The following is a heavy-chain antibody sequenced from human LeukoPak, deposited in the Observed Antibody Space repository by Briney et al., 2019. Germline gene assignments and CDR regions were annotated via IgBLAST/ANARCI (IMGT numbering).Heavy chain of an antibody. J-gene: IGHJ3*02. CDR2: ISSNGGST. V-gene: IGHV3-64*01. CDR1: GFTFSSYA. D-gene: IGHD6-13*01. CDR3: AKAVTQQLVQNAFDI. Sequence: GGSLRLSCAASGFTFSSYAMHWVRQAPGKGLEYVSAISSNGGSTYYANSVKGRFTISRDNSKNTLYLQMGSLRAEDMAVYYCAKAVTQQLVQNAFDIWGQGTMVTVSS.